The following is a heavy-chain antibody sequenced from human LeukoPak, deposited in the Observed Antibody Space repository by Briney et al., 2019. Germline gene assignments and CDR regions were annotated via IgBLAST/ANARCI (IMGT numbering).Heavy chain of an antibody. CDR3: ATGAYSNYEAAWFDP. CDR2: IKQDGSEK. J-gene: IGHJ5*02. V-gene: IGHV3-7*03. CDR1: GFTFSSYW. Sequence: PGGSLRLSCAASGFTFSSYWMSWVRQAPGKGLEWVANIKQDGSEKYYVDSVKGRFTTSRDNAKNSLYLQMNSLRAEDTAVYYCATGAYSNYEAAWFDPWGQGTLVTVSS. D-gene: IGHD4-11*01.